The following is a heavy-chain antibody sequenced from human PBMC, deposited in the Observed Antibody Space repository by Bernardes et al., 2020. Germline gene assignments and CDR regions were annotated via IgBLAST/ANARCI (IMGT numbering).Heavy chain of an antibody. Sequence: QTLSLTCAISGDSVSSNSAAWNWIRRSPSRGLEWLGRTYYRSRWWNDYAVSMKSRITVNPDTSKNQFSLQLNSVTPEDTAVYYCARDDYYGMDVWGQGTTVTVSS. J-gene: IGHJ6*02. CDR1: GDSVSSNSAA. CDR3: ARDDYYGMDV. V-gene: IGHV6-1*01. D-gene: IGHD3-10*01. CDR2: TYYRSRWWN.